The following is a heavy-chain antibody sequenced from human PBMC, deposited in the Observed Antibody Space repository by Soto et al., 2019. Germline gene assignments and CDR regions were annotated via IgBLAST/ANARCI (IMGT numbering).Heavy chain of an antibody. J-gene: IGHJ4*02. Sequence: ASVKVSCKASGYIFTSYAMYWVRQAPGQRLEWMGWINTGNGNTKYSQKFQGRGTITSDTSASTAYMELSSLSSEDTAVYYCASSIAEASFDYWGQGTPVTVSS. V-gene: IGHV1-3*04. D-gene: IGHD6-13*01. CDR2: INTGNGNT. CDR3: ASSIAEASFDY. CDR1: GYIFTSYA.